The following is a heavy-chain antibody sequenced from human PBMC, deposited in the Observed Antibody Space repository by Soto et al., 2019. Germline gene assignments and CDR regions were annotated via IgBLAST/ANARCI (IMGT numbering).Heavy chain of an antibody. CDR2: ISTYNSRT. Sequence: QDQLVQSGAEVKKPGASVKITCEASDYTFTSHGISWVRQAPGQGLEWRGWISTYNSRTQYEQKVQGRVTMSTDISTSTAYLDLRSLTFDDTAVYYCARARYCSSASCYKHYYYGMDTWGQGTTVTVSS. V-gene: IGHV1-18*04. J-gene: IGHJ6*02. CDR1: DYTFTSHG. CDR3: ARARYCSSASCYKHYYYGMDT. D-gene: IGHD2-2*02.